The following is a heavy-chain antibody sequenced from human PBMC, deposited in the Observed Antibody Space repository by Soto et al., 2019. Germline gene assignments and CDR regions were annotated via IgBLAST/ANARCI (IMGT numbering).Heavy chain of an antibody. CDR3: AKDYQRHPYCISTSCYGYYYYYGMDV. D-gene: IGHD2-2*01. CDR1: GFTFSSYG. Sequence: GGSLRLSCAASGFTFSSYGMHWVRQAPGKGLEWVAVISYDGSNKYYADSVKGRFTISRDNSKNTLYLQMNSLRAEDTAVYYCAKDYQRHPYCISTSCYGYYYYYGMDVWGQGTTVTVSS. J-gene: IGHJ6*02. V-gene: IGHV3-30*18. CDR2: ISYDGSNK.